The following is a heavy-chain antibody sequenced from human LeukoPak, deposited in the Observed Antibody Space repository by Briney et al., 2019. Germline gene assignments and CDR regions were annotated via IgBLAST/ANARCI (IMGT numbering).Heavy chain of an antibody. V-gene: IGHV3-64*01. CDR3: ARVDYDSSGYYRLYYYYGMDV. D-gene: IGHD3-22*01. Sequence: PGGSLRLSCAASGFTFSSYAMHWVRQAPGKGLEYVSAISSNGGSTYYANSVKGRFTISRDNSKNTLYLQMGSLRAEDMAVYYCARVDYDSSGYYRLYYYYGMDVWGQGTTVTVSS. J-gene: IGHJ6*02. CDR2: ISSNGGST. CDR1: GFTFSSYA.